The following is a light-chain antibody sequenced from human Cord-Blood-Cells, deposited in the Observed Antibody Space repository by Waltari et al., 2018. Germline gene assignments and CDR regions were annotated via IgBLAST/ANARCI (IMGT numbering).Light chain of an antibody. J-gene: IGKJ3*01. CDR2: WAS. CDR3: QQYYSTPPT. V-gene: IGKV4-1*01. CDR1: QSVLYSSNNKNY. Sequence: DIVMTQSPDSLAVSLGERATINCKSSQSVLYSSNNKNYLAWYQQKPGQPPKLLIYWASTRESGVPYRFSGSGSGTEFTLTISSLQAEDVAVYDCQQYYSTPPTFGPGTKVDIK.